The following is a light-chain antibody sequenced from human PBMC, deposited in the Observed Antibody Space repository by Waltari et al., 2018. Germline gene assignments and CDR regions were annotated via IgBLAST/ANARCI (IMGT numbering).Light chain of an antibody. V-gene: IGLV1-40*01. J-gene: IGLJ1*01. CDR1: SSNIGAPYD. Sequence: QSVLTQPPSVSGAPGQRVTISCTGSSSNIGAPYDVHWYQHVPGVAPKVLIYGDINRPSGVPDRFSASKSGTSASLAITGLQAEDEAYYYCQSYDSDVCGLVFGSGTKVTVL. CDR2: GDI. CDR3: QSYDSDVCGLV.